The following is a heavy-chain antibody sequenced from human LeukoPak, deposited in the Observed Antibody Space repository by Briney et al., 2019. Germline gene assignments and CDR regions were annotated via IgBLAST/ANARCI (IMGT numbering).Heavy chain of an antibody. CDR2: ISSSSSTI. CDR3: SVNPRRFPTDV. V-gene: IGHV3-48*01. D-gene: IGHD3-3*01. CDR1: GFTFSSYS. Sequence: PGGSLRLSCAASGFTFSSYSMNWVRQAPGKGLEWVSYISSSSSTIYYADSVKGRLTISRDNAKNSLYLQMNSLRAEDTAVYYCSVNPRRFPTDVWGKGTTVTVSS. J-gene: IGHJ6*04.